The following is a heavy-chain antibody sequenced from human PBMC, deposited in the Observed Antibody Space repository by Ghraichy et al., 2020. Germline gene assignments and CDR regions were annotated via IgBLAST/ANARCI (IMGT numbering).Heavy chain of an antibody. Sequence: SETLSLTCTVSGGYITGYYWNWIRQSSGKGLEWVARMYFTGTTNYNPSLKDRVTMSVDACKSQFSLRMTSVTAADSGVYYCARDRRHRVQDTWFDPWGQGTLVIVSS. J-gene: IGHJ5*02. V-gene: IGHV4-4*07. CDR1: GGYITGYY. D-gene: IGHD1-14*01. CDR2: MYFTGTT. CDR3: ARDRRHRVQDTWFDP.